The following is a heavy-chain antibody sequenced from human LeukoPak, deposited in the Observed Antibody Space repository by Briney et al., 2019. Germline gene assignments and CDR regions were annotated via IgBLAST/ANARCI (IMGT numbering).Heavy chain of an antibody. J-gene: IGHJ4*02. V-gene: IGHV3-23*01. D-gene: IGHD3-22*01. Sequence: GGSLRLSCAASGFTFSSYAMSWVRQAPGKGLEWVSAIRGSGGSTYYADSVKGRFTTSRDNSKNTLYLQMNSLRAEDTAVYYCAKDVGYYDSSGYLFDYWGQGTLVTVSS. CDR3: AKDVGYYDSSGYLFDY. CDR1: GFTFSSYA. CDR2: IRGSGGST.